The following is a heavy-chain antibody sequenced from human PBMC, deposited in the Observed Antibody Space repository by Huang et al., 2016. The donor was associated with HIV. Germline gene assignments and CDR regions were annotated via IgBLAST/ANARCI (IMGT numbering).Heavy chain of an antibody. D-gene: IGHD3-3*01. J-gene: IGHJ4*02. V-gene: IGHV1-3*01. CDR1: GYTFSSHA. Sequence: QVQLVQSGAEVKKPGTSVKVSCKTSGYTFSSHALHWLRQAPGQRPEWMGWINGGNGDTKYSQKFQGRFTITSDTSANIGYMALNSLLSEDTAVYYCARDPLDIRRHFDFWGQGSLVTVSS. CDR2: INGGNGDT. CDR3: ARDPLDIRRHFDF.